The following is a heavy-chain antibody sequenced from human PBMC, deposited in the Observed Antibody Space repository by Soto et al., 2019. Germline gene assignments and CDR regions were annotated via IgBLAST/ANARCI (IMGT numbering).Heavy chain of an antibody. V-gene: IGHV5-51*01. D-gene: IGHD1-20*01. CDR1: GYSFAGYW. CDR2: IYPGDSDT. Sequence: PPESLKISCKGSGYSFAGYWIGWVRHMPGRGLEWMGIIYPGDSDTRYSPSCQGQVTISADKSINTAYLQWSSLKASDTAMYYCVGRPGITGISDPFDYWGQGTLVTVSS. CDR3: VGRPGITGISDPFDY. J-gene: IGHJ4*02.